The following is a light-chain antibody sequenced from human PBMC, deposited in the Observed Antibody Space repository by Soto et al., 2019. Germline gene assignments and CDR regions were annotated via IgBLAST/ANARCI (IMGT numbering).Light chain of an antibody. CDR3: QQRSNWYT. J-gene: IGKJ2*01. CDR2: DAY. CDR1: QSVGSY. V-gene: IGKV3-11*01. Sequence: EIVLTQSPATLSLSPGEGATLSCRTSQSVGSYLAWYQHKPGQAPRLLIQDAYKRATGIPARFSGSGSGTEVSITITKLDPEDFAVYYCQQRSNWYTFGQGTKLEIK.